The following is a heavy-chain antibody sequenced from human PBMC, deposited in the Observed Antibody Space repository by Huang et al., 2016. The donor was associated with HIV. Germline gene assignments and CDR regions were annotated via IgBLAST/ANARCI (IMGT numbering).Heavy chain of an antibody. J-gene: IGHJ5*02. CDR1: GYTFTSYK. CDR2: INTGTSRK. V-gene: IGHV7-4-1*02. CDR3: ARGGGSRAWQTPLEWFDP. D-gene: IGHD6-13*01. Sequence: QVHTVQSGSEFKKPGASVRISCRASGYTFTSYKINWVRQAPGQGLEWMGGINTGTSRKSYSKAFTGRIVFTLDTTVATAFLQITRLRADDTADYFCARGGGSRAWQTPLEWFDPWGQGTLVTVSS.